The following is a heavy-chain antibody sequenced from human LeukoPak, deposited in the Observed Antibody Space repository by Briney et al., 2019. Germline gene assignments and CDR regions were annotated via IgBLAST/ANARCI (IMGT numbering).Heavy chain of an antibody. CDR3: AKDLWFGESAFDY. V-gene: IGHV3-30*18. CDR2: ISYDGSNK. Sequence: SGRPLRLSCAASGFTFSSYGMHWVRQAPGKGLEWVAVISYDGSNKYYADSVKGRFTTSRDNSKNTLYLQMNSLRAEDTAVYYCAKDLWFGESAFDYWGQGTLVTVSS. D-gene: IGHD3-10*01. CDR1: GFTFSSYG. J-gene: IGHJ4*02.